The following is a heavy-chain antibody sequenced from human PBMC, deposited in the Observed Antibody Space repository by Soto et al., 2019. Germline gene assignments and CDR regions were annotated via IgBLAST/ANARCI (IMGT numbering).Heavy chain of an antibody. CDR2: ISGSSSDT. D-gene: IGHD2-8*01. CDR1: GFTLSDYY. J-gene: IGHJ4*02. V-gene: IGHV3-11*05. CDR3: ARGIHNNYGVTPAY. Sequence: QVQLVESGGGVVKPGGSLRLSCAASGFTLSDYYMSWIRQAPGRGLEWFSYISGSSSDTHYADSVKGRFTISRDNAKNSLYRQMNSLRAEDSAVYYCARGIHNNYGVTPAYWGQGTLVTVSS.